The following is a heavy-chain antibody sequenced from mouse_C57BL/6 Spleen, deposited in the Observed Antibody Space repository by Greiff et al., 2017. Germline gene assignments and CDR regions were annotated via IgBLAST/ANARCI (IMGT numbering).Heavy chain of an antibody. Sequence: EVKLMESGGGLVKPGGSLKLSCAASGFTFSSYAMSWVRQTPEKRLEWVATISDGGSYTYYPDNVKGRFTISRDNAKNNLYLQMSHLKSEDTAMYYCASDYYGSSYYYAMDYWGQGTSVTVSS. V-gene: IGHV5-4*03. CDR2: ISDGGSYT. CDR1: GFTFSSYA. D-gene: IGHD1-1*01. J-gene: IGHJ4*01. CDR3: ASDYYGSSYYYAMDY.